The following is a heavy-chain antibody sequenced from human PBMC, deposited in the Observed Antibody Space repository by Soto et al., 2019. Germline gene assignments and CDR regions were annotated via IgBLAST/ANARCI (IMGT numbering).Heavy chain of an antibody. D-gene: IGHD3-3*01. V-gene: IGHV1-18*04. CDR3: ARDPHSGYDFWSCFQSKYGMDV. Sequence: ASVKVSCKASGYTFTSYGISWVRQAPGQGLEWMGWISAYNGNTNSAQKLQGRVTMTTDTSTRTAYMELRSLRSDDTAVYYCARDPHSGYDFWSCFQSKYGMDVWGQGTTVTVSS. J-gene: IGHJ6*02. CDR2: ISAYNGNT. CDR1: GYTFTSYG.